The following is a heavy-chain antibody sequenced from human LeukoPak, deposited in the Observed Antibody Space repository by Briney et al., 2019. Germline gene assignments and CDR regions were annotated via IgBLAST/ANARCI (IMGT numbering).Heavy chain of an antibody. CDR1: GGSISSSSYY. CDR3: ARHDWNTLNFDY. J-gene: IGHJ4*02. Sequence: KPSETLSLTCTVSGGSISSSSYYWGWIRQPPGKGLEWIGTIYYSGSTYYNPSLQSRVTISVDTSKNQFSLKLSSVTAADTAVYYCARHDWNTLNFDYWGQGTLVTVSS. D-gene: IGHD1/OR15-1a*01. CDR2: IYYSGST. V-gene: IGHV4-39*01.